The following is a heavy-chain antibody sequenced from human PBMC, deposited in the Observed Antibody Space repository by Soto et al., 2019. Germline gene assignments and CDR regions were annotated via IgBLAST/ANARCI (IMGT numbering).Heavy chain of an antibody. CDR2: IYYSGST. CDR1: GGSISSYY. V-gene: IGHV4-59*01. D-gene: IGHD3-16*01. J-gene: IGHJ6*03. CDR3: AREGGDYDYYYMDV. Sequence: SEPLSLTCTVSGGSISSYYWSWIRQPPGKGLEWIGYIYYSGSTNYNPSLKSRVTISVDTSKNQFSLKLSSVTAADTAVYYCAREGGDYDYYYMDVWGKGTTVTSP.